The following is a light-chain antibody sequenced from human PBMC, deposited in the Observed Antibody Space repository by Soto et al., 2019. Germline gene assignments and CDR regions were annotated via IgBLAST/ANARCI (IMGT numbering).Light chain of an antibody. CDR2: GAY. CDR1: QSVSSK. CDR3: KQYNSWLWT. J-gene: IGKJ1*01. Sequence: EIVMTQSPATLSVSPGEGATLSCRASQSVSSKLAWYQQKPGQAPRLLIYGAYTRATGIPARFSGSGSGTEFTLIIRSLQSEDSAVYYCKQYNSWLWTFGQGTKVDI. V-gene: IGKV3-15*01.